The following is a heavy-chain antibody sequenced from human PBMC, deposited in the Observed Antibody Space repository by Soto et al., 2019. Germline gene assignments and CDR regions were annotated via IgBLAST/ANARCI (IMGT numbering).Heavy chain of an antibody. J-gene: IGHJ5*02. CDR1: GGSITSYD. CDR3: ARDMHARFNHYFDP. V-gene: IGHV4-59*01. D-gene: IGHD1-26*01. CDR2: TSYTANT. Sequence: SETLSLPCIVSGGSITSYDWSWIRQFPWKGLEWIAYTSYTANTNYNPSLQSRVTISMDTSKNHLSLKLTSMTAADTAVYYCARDMHARFNHYFDPLGQGNLVTLCS.